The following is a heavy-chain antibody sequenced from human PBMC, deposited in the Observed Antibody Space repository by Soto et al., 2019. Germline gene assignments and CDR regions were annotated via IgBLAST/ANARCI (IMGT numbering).Heavy chain of an antibody. J-gene: IGHJ5*02. Sequence: QVQLMQSGAEVRKPGASVKVSCRASGYTFTDYDINWMRQATGQGLEWLGWMTPNSGNTGYALKFQGRVTLTRDISRSTAYMELSSLTSEDTAVYYCARNLYNTGDFDHWGQGTLVTVSS. V-gene: IGHV1-8*02. D-gene: IGHD3-16*01. CDR2: MTPNSGNT. CDR3: ARNLYNTGDFDH. CDR1: GYTFTDYD.